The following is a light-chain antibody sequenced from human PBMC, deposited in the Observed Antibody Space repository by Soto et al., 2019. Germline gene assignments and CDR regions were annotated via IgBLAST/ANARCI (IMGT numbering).Light chain of an antibody. Sequence: EIVLTQSPGTLYLSPGERATLSCRASQNVARNYLAWYQQRPGQAPRLLIYDASTRATGIPDRFSGSGSGRDFTLTNSRLEPEDFAVYFCQQCARSPLAVGGGTKVDI. J-gene: IGKJ4*01. V-gene: IGKV3-20*01. CDR3: QQCARSPLA. CDR2: DAS. CDR1: QNVARNY.